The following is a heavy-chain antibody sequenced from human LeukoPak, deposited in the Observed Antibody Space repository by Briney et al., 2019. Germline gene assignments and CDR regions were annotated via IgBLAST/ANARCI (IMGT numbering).Heavy chain of an antibody. V-gene: IGHV4-59*12. J-gene: IGHJ3*02. CDR2: IYDSGST. CDR3: AREAIYDSSGYYYRDAFDM. Sequence: PSETLSLTCTVSGGSINSYYWSWIRQPPGKGLEWLGYIYDSGSTNYNPSLQSRVTMSIDTSKNQIPLQLTSVTAADTAVHYCAREAIYDSSGYYYRDAFDMWGQGTMVTVSS. D-gene: IGHD3-22*01. CDR1: GGSINSYY.